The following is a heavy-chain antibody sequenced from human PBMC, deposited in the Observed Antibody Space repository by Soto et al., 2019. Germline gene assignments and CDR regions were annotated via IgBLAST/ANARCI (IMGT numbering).Heavy chain of an antibody. CDR3: SSGGPYCSGGSRHPP. V-gene: IGHV3-73*02. CDR1: GFTFSGSA. J-gene: IGHJ5*02. D-gene: IGHD2-15*01. CDR2: IRSKANSYAT. Sequence: EVQLVESGGGLVQPGGSLKLSCAASGFTFSGSAMHWVRQASGKGLEWVGRIRSKANSYATAYAASVKGRFTISRDDSKNTAYLQMNSLKTEDTAVYYCSSGGPYCSGGSRHPPWGQGTLVTVSS.